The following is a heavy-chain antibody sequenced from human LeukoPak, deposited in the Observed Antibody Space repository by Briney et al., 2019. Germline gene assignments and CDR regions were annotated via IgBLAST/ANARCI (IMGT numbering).Heavy chain of an antibody. CDR3: ARNTVTGYYFDY. D-gene: IGHD4-17*01. J-gene: IGHJ4*02. CDR1: GGSISSGDYY. CDR2: IYYSGST. Sequence: SETLSLTCTVSGGSISSGDYYWSWIRHPPGKGLEWIGYIYYSGSTYYNPSLKSRVTISVDTSKNQFSLKLSSVTAADTAVYYCARNTVTGYYFDYWGQGTLVTVSS. V-gene: IGHV4-30-4*01.